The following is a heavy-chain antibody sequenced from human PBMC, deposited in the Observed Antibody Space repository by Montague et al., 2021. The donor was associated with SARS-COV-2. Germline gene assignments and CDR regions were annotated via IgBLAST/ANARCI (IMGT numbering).Heavy chain of an antibody. CDR3: ARGSRQWLVRPPHYYYFDY. V-gene: IGHV4-34*01. D-gene: IGHD6-19*01. CDR1: GGSFGGYY. J-gene: IGHJ4*02. CDR2: INHSGST. Sequence: SETLSLTCAVYGGSFGGYYWSWIRQPPGKGLEWIGEINHSGSTNYNPSXXSRVTISVDTSKNQFSLKLSSVTAADTAVYYCARGSRQWLVRPPHYYYFDYWGQGTLVTVSS.